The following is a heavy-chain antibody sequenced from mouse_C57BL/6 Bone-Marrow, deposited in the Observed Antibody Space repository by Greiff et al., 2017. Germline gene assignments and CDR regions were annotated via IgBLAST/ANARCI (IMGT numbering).Heavy chain of an antibody. Sequence: EVQLQQFGAELVRPGASVKLSCTASGFNIKDDYIHWVKQRPEQGLEWIGWIDPEIGDTEYASKFQGKATLTSDTSSNTAYLQLSSLTSEDTAVCYCSSFDGNYFDFWGQGTPLTVAS. V-gene: IGHV14-4*01. J-gene: IGHJ2*01. CDR1: GFNIKDDY. D-gene: IGHD2-1*01. CDR2: IDPEIGDT. CDR3: SSFDGNYFDF.